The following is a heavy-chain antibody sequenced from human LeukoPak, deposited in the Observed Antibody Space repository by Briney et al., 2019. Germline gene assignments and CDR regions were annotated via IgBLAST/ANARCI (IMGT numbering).Heavy chain of an antibody. J-gene: IGHJ3*02. V-gene: IGHV3-30*02. CDR3: AKPPIGWNDHTNAFDM. Sequence: PGGSLRLSCAASGFTFSSYGMHWVRQAPGKGLEWVAFIRYDGSNKYYADSVKGRFTISRDNSKNTLYLQMNSLRAEDTAVYYCAKPPIGWNDHTNAFDMWGQGTMVTVSS. D-gene: IGHD1-1*01. CDR1: GFTFSSYG. CDR2: IRYDGSNK.